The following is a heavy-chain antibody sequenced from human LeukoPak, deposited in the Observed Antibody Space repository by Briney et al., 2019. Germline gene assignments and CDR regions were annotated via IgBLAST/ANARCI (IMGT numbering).Heavy chain of an antibody. CDR1: RFTFRNYG. V-gene: IGHV3-30*03. Sequence: GTSLRLSCAASRFTFRNYGMHWVRQAPGKGLEWLTLISYDGSNQFYADSVKGRFTISRDNSKNTLYLQMNSLRAEDTAVYYCARADYYDSSGYLGGYYFDYWGQGTLVTVSS. CDR3: ARADYYDSSGYLGGYYFDY. J-gene: IGHJ4*02. D-gene: IGHD3-22*01. CDR2: ISYDGSNQ.